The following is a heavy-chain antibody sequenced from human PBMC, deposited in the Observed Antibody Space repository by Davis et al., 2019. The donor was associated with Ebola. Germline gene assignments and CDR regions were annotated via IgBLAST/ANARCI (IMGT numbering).Heavy chain of an antibody. Sequence: SVKVSCKASGYTFTSYGISWVRQAPGQGLEWMGGIIPIFGTANYAQKFQGRVTITADKSTSTAYMELSSLRSEDTAVYYCTLVAARRGLYYYYGMDVWGQGTTVTVSS. CDR1: GYTFTSYG. J-gene: IGHJ6*02. CDR2: IIPIFGTA. CDR3: TLVAARRGLYYYYGMDV. D-gene: IGHD6-6*01. V-gene: IGHV1-69*06.